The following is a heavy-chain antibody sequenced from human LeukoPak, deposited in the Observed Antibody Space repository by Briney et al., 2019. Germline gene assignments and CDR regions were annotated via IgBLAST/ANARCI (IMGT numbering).Heavy chain of an antibody. D-gene: IGHD2-21*02. J-gene: IGHJ4*02. CDR2: IYYSGST. V-gene: IGHV4-30-4*01. CDR1: GGSISSGDYY. CDR3: ALQIGLRAMS. Sequence: SQTLSLTCTVSGGSISSGDYYWTWIRQPPGKGLEWIGYIYYSGSTYYNPSLKSRVAISVDTSKNQLSLKLSSVTAADTAVYYCALQIGLRAMSWGQGTLVTVSS.